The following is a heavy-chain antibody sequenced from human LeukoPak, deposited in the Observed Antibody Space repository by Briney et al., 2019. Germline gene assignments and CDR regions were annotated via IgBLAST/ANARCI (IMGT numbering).Heavy chain of an antibody. Sequence: GGSLRLSCATSGFTFSSYGMHWVRQAPGKGLEWVAFIRYDGSNKYYADSVKGRFTISRDNSKNTLYLQMNSLRAEDTAVYYCAKDLVVPAALDYWGQGTLVTVSS. CDR1: GFTFSSYG. CDR3: AKDLVVPAALDY. V-gene: IGHV3-30*02. CDR2: IRYDGSNK. D-gene: IGHD2-2*01. J-gene: IGHJ4*02.